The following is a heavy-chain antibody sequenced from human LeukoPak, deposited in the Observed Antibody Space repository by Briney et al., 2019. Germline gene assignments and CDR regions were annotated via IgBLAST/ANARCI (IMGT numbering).Heavy chain of an antibody. Sequence: SDTLSLTCTVSGGSMSSSHWSWIRQSPGKGLEWIAYIHYTGSANYNPSLKSRVTISVDTSKNQLSLQLSSVTAADTAAYFCARQPSGTYSFDIWGQGTMVTVSS. CDR1: GGSMSSSH. V-gene: IGHV4-59*08. CDR2: IHYTGSA. D-gene: IGHD1-26*01. J-gene: IGHJ3*02. CDR3: ARQPSGTYSFDI.